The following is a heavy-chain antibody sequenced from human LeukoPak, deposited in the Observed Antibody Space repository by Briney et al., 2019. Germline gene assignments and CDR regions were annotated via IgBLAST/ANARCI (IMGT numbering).Heavy chain of an antibody. CDR2: ISGSGGST. J-gene: IGHJ4*02. Sequence: GGSLRLSCAASGFTFSSYAMSWVRQAPGKGLEWVSSISGSGGSTYCADSVKGRFTVSRDNSKNTLYLQMNSLRAEDTAVYYCAKANYYDSSGYYWGQGTLVTVSS. CDR1: GFTFSSYA. D-gene: IGHD3-22*01. CDR3: AKANYYDSSGYY. V-gene: IGHV3-23*01.